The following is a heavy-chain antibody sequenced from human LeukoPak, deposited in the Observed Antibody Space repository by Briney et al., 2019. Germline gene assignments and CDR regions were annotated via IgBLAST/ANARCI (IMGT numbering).Heavy chain of an antibody. J-gene: IGHJ4*02. V-gene: IGHV4-39*01. Sequence: SETLSLTCTVSGGSISSSSYYWGWIRQPPGKGLGWIGSIYYSGSTYYNPSLKSRVTISVDTSKNQFSLKLSSVTAADTAVYCCARLVVVPAALTAWGQGTLVTVSS. CDR3: ARLVVVPAALTA. CDR1: GGSISSSSYY. CDR2: IYYSGST. D-gene: IGHD2-2*01.